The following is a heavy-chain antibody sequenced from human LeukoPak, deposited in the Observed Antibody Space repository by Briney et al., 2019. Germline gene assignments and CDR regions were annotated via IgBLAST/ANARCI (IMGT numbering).Heavy chain of an antibody. V-gene: IGHV3-7*03. CDR2: IKHDGSEK. CDR1: GFTFSRHW. D-gene: IGHD3-22*01. Sequence: GGSLRLSCAASGFTFSRHWMTWVRQAPGKGLEWVADIKHDGSEKNYVDSVKGRFTISRDNAKNSLYLQMNSLRAEDTAVYYCATPLDYYDRSDSHQGGDWGQGTLVTVSS. CDR3: ATPLDYYDRSDSHQGGD. J-gene: IGHJ4*02.